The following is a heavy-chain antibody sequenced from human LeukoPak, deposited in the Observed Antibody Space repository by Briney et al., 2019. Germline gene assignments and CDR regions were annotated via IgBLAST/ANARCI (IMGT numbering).Heavy chain of an antibody. CDR3: ARRTVTNGWFRIDY. D-gene: IGHD6-19*01. CDR1: GGSISSYY. CDR2: IYYSGST. V-gene: IGHV4-59*01. Sequence: SETLSLTCTVPGGSISSYYWSWIRQPPGKGLEWIGYIYYSGSTNYNPSLKSRVTISVDTSKNQFSLKLSSVTAADTAVYYCARRTVTNGWFRIDYWGQGSLVIVSS. J-gene: IGHJ4*02.